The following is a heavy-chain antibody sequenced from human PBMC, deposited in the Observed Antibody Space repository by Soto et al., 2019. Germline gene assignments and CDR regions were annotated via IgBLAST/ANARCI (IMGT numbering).Heavy chain of an antibody. CDR2: IRAYNGNT. D-gene: IGHD2-21*01. CDR1: GYTFTSYG. Sequence: QVQLVQSGAEVKKPGASVKVSCKASGYTFTSYGISWVRQAPGQGLEWMGWIRAYNGNTNYAQKPQGRATMTTDTATSTAYMELRSLSSDDTAVYHCTRDLIPMDIWGQGPMVTVSS. J-gene: IGHJ3*02. V-gene: IGHV1-18*01. CDR3: TRDLIPMDI.